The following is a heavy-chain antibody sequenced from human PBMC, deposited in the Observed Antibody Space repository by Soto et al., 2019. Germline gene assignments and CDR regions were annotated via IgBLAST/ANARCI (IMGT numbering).Heavy chain of an antibody. V-gene: IGHV4-39*01. D-gene: IGHD6-13*01. CDR1: GGSISSSSYY. J-gene: IGHJ6*02. CDR3: ARQWRSSWDYYYYGMDV. Sequence: SETLSLTCTVSGGSISSSSYYWSWIRQPPGKGLEWIGSIYYSGSTYYNPSLKSRVTISVDTSKNQFSLKLSSVTAADTAVYYCARQWRSSWDYYYYGMDVWGQGTTVTGSS. CDR2: IYYSGST.